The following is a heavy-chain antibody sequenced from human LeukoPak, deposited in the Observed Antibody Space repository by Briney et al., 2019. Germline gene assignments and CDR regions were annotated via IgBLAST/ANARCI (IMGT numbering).Heavy chain of an antibody. Sequence: ASVKVSCKASGYTFTSYDINWVRQAPGQGLEWMGWISAHNGNTNYAQSLQGRVTMSTDTSTNTAYMELRSLRSDDTAVYYCARDGYFDLWGRGTLVTVSS. CDR1: GYTFTSYD. CDR2: ISAHNGNT. V-gene: IGHV1-18*01. J-gene: IGHJ2*01. CDR3: ARDGYFDL.